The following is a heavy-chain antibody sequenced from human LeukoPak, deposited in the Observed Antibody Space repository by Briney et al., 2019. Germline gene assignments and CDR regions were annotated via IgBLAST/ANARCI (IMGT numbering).Heavy chain of an antibody. CDR1: GGTFSSYA. D-gene: IGHD3-9*01. CDR3: ARAGTDYDILTGYWVY. CDR2: IIPIFGTA. Sequence: GASVKVSCKASGGTFSSYAISWVRQAPGQGLEWMGGIIPIFGTANYAQKFQGRVTITADKSTSTAYMELSSLRSEDTAVYHCARAGTDYDILTGYWVYWGQGTLVTVSS. J-gene: IGHJ4*02. V-gene: IGHV1-69*06.